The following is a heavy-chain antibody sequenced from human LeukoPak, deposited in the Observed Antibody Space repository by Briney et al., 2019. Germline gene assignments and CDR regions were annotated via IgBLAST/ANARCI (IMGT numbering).Heavy chain of an antibody. CDR1: GYTFTSYG. V-gene: IGHV1-18*01. Sequence: ASVKVSCTASGYTFTSYGISWVRQAPGQGLEWMGWISAYNGNTNYAQKLQGRGTITTDTSTSTAYMELRSLRSDDTAVYYCARRETGYSSGWYLDYWGQGTLVTVSS. CDR2: ISAYNGNT. CDR3: ARRETGYSSGWYLDY. D-gene: IGHD6-19*01. J-gene: IGHJ4*02.